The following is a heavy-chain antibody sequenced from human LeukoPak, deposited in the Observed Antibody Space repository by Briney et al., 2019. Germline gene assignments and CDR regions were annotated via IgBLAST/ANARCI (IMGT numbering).Heavy chain of an antibody. D-gene: IGHD2-15*01. CDR3: ASPFLGYCSGGSCPKTYYYYGMNV. Sequence: SETLSLTCTVSGGSISSSSYYWGWIRQPPGKGLEWIGSIYYSGSTYYNPSLKSRVTISVDTSKNQFSLKLSSVTAADTAVYYCASPFLGYCSGGSCPKTYYYYGMNVWGQGTAVTVSS. J-gene: IGHJ6*02. V-gene: IGHV4-39*01. CDR1: GGSISSSSYY. CDR2: IYYSGST.